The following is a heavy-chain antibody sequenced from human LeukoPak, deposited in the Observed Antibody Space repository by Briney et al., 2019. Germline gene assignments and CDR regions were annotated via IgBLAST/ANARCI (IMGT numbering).Heavy chain of an antibody. Sequence: SVKVSCKASGYTFTSYYMHWVRQAPGQGLEWMGGIIPIFGTANYAQKFQGRVTITADESTSTAYMELSSLRSEGTAVYYCARGHWYYYDSSGYYFGAFDIWGQGTMVTVSS. V-gene: IGHV1-69*13. CDR3: ARGHWYYYDSSGYYFGAFDI. CDR1: GYTFTSYY. CDR2: IIPIFGTA. D-gene: IGHD3-22*01. J-gene: IGHJ3*02.